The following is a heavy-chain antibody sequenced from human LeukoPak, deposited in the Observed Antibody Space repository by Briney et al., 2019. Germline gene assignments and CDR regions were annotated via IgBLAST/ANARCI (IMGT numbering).Heavy chain of an antibody. CDR1: GFTFSSYA. CDR3: AKGSKDFDC. Sequence: PGGSLRLSCAASGFTFSSYAMSWVRQAPGKGPEWVSGINNIGGSTYYADSVKGRFTISRDNSKNTLDLQMNSLRAEDTAVYYCAKGSKDFDCWGQGTLVTVSS. J-gene: IGHJ4*02. D-gene: IGHD3-10*01. V-gene: IGHV3-23*01. CDR2: INNIGGST.